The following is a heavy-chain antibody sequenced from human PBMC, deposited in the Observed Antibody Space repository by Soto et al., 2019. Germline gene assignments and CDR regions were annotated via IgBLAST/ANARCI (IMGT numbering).Heavy chain of an antibody. D-gene: IGHD3-3*01. CDR2: IWYDGSNK. Sequence: GGSLRLSCAASGFTFSSYGMHWVRQAPGKALEWVAVIWYDGSNKYYADSVKGRFTISRDNSKNTLYLQMNSLRAEDTAVYYCARGLGFLEWNNNWFDPWGQGTLVTVSS. V-gene: IGHV3-33*01. J-gene: IGHJ5*02. CDR1: GFTFSSYG. CDR3: ARGLGFLEWNNNWFDP.